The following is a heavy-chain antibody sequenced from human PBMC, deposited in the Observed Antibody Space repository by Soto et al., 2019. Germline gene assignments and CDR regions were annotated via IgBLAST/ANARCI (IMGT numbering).Heavy chain of an antibody. V-gene: IGHV4-34*01. CDR1: GGSFSGYY. J-gene: IGHJ6*02. D-gene: IGHD3-3*01. Sequence: SETLSLTCAVYGGSFSGYYWSGIRQPPGKGLEWIGEINHSGSTNYNPSLKSRVTISVDTSKNQFSLKLSSVTAADTAVYYCARGSKPYYDFWSGYYDTSYYYSGMDVWGQGTTVTVSS. CDR2: INHSGST. CDR3: ARGSKPYYDFWSGYYDTSYYYSGMDV.